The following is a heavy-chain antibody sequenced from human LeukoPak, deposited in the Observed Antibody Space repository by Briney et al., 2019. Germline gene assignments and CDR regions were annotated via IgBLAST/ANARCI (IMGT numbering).Heavy chain of an antibody. CDR1: GFTFSSYG. D-gene: IGHD5-18*01. V-gene: IGHV3-30*18. J-gene: IGHJ4*02. CDR2: ISYDGSNK. Sequence: GRSLRLSCAASGFTFSSYGMHWVRQAPGKGLEGVAVISYDGSNKYYADSVKGRFTISRDNSKNTLYLQMNSLRAEDTAVYYCAKDRSGDSYGDFDYWGQGTLVAVSS. CDR3: AKDRSGDSYGDFDY.